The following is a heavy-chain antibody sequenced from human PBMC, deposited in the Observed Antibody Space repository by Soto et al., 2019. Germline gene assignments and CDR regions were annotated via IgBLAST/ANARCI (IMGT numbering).Heavy chain of an antibody. Sequence: DVQLLASGGGLVQPGGSLRLSCAASGFTFSTYAMSWVRQAPGKGLEWVSSISGSGGRTYYADSVEGRFTISRDNSGNTLYVQMSSLRVEDTAVYYCAKDIPASGQWLALRYLDYWGQGTLVTVSS. CDR2: ISGSGGRT. CDR1: GFTFSTYA. D-gene: IGHD6-19*01. CDR3: AKDIPASGQWLALRYLDY. V-gene: IGHV3-23*01. J-gene: IGHJ4*02.